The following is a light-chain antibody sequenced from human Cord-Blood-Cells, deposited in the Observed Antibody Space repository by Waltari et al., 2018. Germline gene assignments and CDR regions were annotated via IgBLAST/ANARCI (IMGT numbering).Light chain of an antibody. CDR1: SLRSYY. Sequence: SSELTQDPAVSVALGQTVRITCQGDSLRSYYASWYQQKTGQAPVHVIYGKNNRPSGIPVRFSGSSSGNTASLTITGARAEDESDYYCNSRDSSGNHLVFGGGTKLTVL. V-gene: IGLV3-19*01. J-gene: IGLJ2*01. CDR2: GKN. CDR3: NSRDSSGNHLV.